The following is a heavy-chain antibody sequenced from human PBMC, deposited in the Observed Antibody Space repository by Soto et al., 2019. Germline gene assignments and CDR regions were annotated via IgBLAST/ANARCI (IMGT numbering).Heavy chain of an antibody. V-gene: IGHV3-23*01. CDR2: ISGSGGST. CDR1: GFTFSSYA. Sequence: PGGSLRLSCAASGFTFSSYAMSWVRQAPGKGLEWVSAISGSGGSTYYADSVKGRFTISRDNSKNTLYLQMNSLRAEDTAVYYCAKDAGDYGDYLSYFDYWGQGTLVTVSS. D-gene: IGHD4-17*01. CDR3: AKDAGDYGDYLSYFDY. J-gene: IGHJ4*02.